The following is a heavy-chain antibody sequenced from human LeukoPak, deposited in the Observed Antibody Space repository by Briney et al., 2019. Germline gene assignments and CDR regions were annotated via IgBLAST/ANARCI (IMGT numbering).Heavy chain of an antibody. CDR1: GFTFSSYS. J-gene: IGHJ4*02. D-gene: IGHD2-15*01. CDR2: ISTSSSYI. CDR3: ARGGGYCSGGSCPTPDY. V-gene: IGHV3-21*01. Sequence: GGSLRLSCAASGFTFSSYSMNWVRQAPGKGLEWVSSISTSSSYIYYADSVKGRFIIARGNAKNSLYLQMSSLRAEDTAVYYCARGGGYCSGGSCPTPDYWGQGTLVTVSS.